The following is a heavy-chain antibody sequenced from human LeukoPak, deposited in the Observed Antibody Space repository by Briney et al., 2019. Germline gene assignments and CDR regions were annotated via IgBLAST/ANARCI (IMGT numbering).Heavy chain of an antibody. D-gene: IGHD3-16*01. V-gene: IGHV3-53*01. J-gene: IGHJ3*01. Sequence: GGSLRLSCAASGFTFSSYWMHWVRQAPGKGLEWVSTIADAGTYYADSVKGRFTISRDNSKNMLYLQLNSLRAGDTAMYYCAKNLGPFDVRGQGTMVTVSS. CDR1: GFTFSSYW. CDR3: AKNLGPFDV. CDR2: IADAGT.